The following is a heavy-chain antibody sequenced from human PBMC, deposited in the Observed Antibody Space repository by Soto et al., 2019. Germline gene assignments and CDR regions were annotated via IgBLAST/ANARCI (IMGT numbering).Heavy chain of an antibody. V-gene: IGHV1-8*01. CDR1: GYTFTDYD. D-gene: IGHD2-15*01. CDR3: ARVAVAARPRWYNWFDP. Sequence: QEQLVQSGAEVKKPGASVKVSCKTSGYTFTDYDINWVRQAPGQGLVWIGWMNPNSGETGYAQKFQGRVTMTTSASLSTAYLELSSLRSEDTAVYYCARVAVAARPRWYNWFDPWGQGTLVTVSS. J-gene: IGHJ5*02. CDR2: MNPNSGET.